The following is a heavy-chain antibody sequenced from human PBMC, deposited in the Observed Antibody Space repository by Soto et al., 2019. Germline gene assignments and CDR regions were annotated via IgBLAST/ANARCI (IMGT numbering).Heavy chain of an antibody. D-gene: IGHD3-16*01. CDR3: ARDGCVTATCAGGGNWFDP. J-gene: IGHJ5*02. Sequence: QVQLVQSGAEVKKPGASVKVSCKASGYSFTSYFMHWVRQAPGQGFEWMGIINPSGGRTTYAQKFQGRVTMPRDTSTSTVYMELNSLRSDDTAVYYCARDGCVTATCAGGGNWFDPWGQGTPVTVSS. CDR1: GYSFTSYF. V-gene: IGHV1-46*01. CDR2: INPSGGRT.